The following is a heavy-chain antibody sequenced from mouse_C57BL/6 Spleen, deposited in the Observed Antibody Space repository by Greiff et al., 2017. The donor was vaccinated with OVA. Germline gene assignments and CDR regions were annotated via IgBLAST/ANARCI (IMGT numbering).Heavy chain of an antibody. CDR2: IDPSDSYT. D-gene: IGHD2-5*01. V-gene: IGHV1-50*01. CDR3: ARDYSNPFAY. J-gene: IGHJ3*01. Sequence: QVQLQQPGAELVKPGASVKPSCKASGYTFTSYWMQWVKQRPGQGLEWIGEIDPSDSYTNYNQKFKGKATLTVDTSSSTAYMQLSSLTSEDSAVYYCARDYSNPFAYWGQGTLVTVSA. CDR1: GYTFTSYW.